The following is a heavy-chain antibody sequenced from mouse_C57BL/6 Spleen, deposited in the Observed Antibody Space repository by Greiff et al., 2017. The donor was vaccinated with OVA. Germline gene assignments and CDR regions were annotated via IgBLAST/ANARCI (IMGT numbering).Heavy chain of an antibody. CDR1: GYSFTGYY. V-gene: IGHV1-42*01. J-gene: IGHJ2*01. CDR2: INPSTGGT. Sequence: VQLQQSGPELVKPGASVKISCKASGYSFTGYYMNWVKQSPEKSLEWIGEINPSTGGTTYNQKFKAQATLTVDKSSSTASMQLKSLTSEDSAVYYCARGPIHYYGSLYDWGQGTTLTVSS. CDR3: ARGPIHYYGSLYD. D-gene: IGHD1-1*01.